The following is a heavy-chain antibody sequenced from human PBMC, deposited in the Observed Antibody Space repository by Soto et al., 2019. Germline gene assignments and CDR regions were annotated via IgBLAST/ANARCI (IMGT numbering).Heavy chain of an antibody. Sequence: PGGSLRLSCAASGFTFRSYSINWVRQAPGKGLEWVSSISSSSSYIYYADSVKGRFTISRDNAKNSLYLQMNSLRVEDTAVYYCAREGDDYSNPPAFDHWGQGVLVTVSS. V-gene: IGHV3-21*01. D-gene: IGHD4-4*01. J-gene: IGHJ4*02. CDR1: GFTFRSYS. CDR2: ISSSSSYI. CDR3: AREGDDYSNPPAFDH.